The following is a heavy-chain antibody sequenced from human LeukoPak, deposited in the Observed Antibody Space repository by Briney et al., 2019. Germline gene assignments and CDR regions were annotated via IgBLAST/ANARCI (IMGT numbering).Heavy chain of an antibody. J-gene: IGHJ4*02. CDR3: ARGRSGYSYGYNYFDY. Sequence: PSETLSLTCTVSGGSISSYYWSWIRQPPGKGLEWIGYIYYSGSTNYNPSLKSRVTMSVDTSKNQFSLKLSSVTAADTAVYYCARGRSGYSYGYNYFDYWGQGTLVTVSS. V-gene: IGHV4-59*01. CDR2: IYYSGST. D-gene: IGHD5-18*01. CDR1: GGSISSYY.